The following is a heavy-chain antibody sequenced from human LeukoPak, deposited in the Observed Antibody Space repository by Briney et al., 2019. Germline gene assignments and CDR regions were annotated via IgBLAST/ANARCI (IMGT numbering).Heavy chain of an antibody. CDR2: IYTSGST. Sequence: SETLSLTCTVSGGSISSYYWSWIRQPAGKGLEWIGRIYTSGSTNYNPSLKSRVTMSVDTSKNQFSLKLSSVTAADTAVYYCARGSRYYDYVWGSYRSRLFDYWGQGALVTVSS. CDR1: GGSISSYY. D-gene: IGHD3-16*02. CDR3: ARGSRYYDYVWGSYRSRLFDY. V-gene: IGHV4-4*07. J-gene: IGHJ4*02.